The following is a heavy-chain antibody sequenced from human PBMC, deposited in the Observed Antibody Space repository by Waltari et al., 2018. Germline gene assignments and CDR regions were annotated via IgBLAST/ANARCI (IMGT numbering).Heavy chain of an antibody. D-gene: IGHD2-15*01. CDR1: GFSFIRYA. J-gene: IGHJ3*01. V-gene: IGHV3-23*01. CDR3: ARAGLLGAFDV. Sequence: EEHLLESGGGLDKPGGSLRPSCAASGFSFIRYAMSWVRQAPGKGLEWVSGISDSGVITKYADSVKGRFTVSRDNSKNTVSLQMNNLSAEDTALYYCARAGLLGAFDVWGQGTMVTVSS. CDR2: ISDSGVIT.